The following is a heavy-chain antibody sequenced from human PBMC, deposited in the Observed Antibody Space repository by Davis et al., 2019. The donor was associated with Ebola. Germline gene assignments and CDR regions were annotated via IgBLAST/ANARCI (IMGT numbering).Heavy chain of an antibody. V-gene: IGHV4-59*01. CDR3: ARGEIATVIYYYYGMDV. D-gene: IGHD4-11*01. CDR1: GGSISYYY. CDR2: IYYSGST. Sequence: SETLSLTCTVSGGSISYYYWSWIRQPPGKGLAWIGYIYYSGSTNYNPSLKSRVTISVDTSKNQFSLKLSSVTAADTAVYYCARGEIATVIYYYYGMDVWGQGTTVTVSS. J-gene: IGHJ6*02.